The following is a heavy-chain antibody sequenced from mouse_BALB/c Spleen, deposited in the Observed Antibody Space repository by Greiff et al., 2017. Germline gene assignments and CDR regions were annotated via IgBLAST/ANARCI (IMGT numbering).Heavy chain of an antibody. D-gene: IGHD5-1*01. V-gene: IGHV1-69*02. J-gene: IGHJ4*01. Sequence: QVQLQQPGAELVKPGASVKLSCKASGYTFTSYWMHWVKQRPGQGLEWIGEIDPSDSYTNYNQKFKGKATLTVDKSSSTAYMQLSSLTSEDSAVFYCARSKGYLYAMDYWGQGTSVTGSS. CDR1: GYTFTSYW. CDR2: IDPSDSYT. CDR3: ARSKGYLYAMDY.